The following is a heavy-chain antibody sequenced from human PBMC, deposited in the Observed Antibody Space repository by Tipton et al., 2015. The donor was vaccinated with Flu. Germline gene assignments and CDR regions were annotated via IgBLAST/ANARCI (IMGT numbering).Heavy chain of an antibody. V-gene: IGHV3-7*01. CDR3: ARDPYYDAFDF. J-gene: IGHJ3*01. Sequence: LSLTCTVSGGPISSSSHYWGWIRQSPGRGLEWVANIKDDGAEEYYLDSVKGRFTISRDNTRNSLYLQMNSLRGEDTAVYYCARDPYYDAFDFWGQGTVVTVSP. CDR1: GGPISSSSHY. CDR2: IKDDGAEE. D-gene: IGHD3-10*01.